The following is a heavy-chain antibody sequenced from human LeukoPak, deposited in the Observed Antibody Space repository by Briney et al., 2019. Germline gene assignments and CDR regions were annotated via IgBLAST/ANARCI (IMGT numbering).Heavy chain of an antibody. CDR1: GFTFSGFW. D-gene: IGHD6-13*01. Sequence: GGSLRLSCAASGFTFSGFWMHWVRQAPGKGLVWVSCISFDGSDATYADSVKGRFTISRDNSKNTLYLQMNTLRAEDTAVYYCARAYSSSWYGMNYYYGMDVWGQGTTVTVSS. V-gene: IGHV3-74*01. CDR2: ISFDGSDA. CDR3: ARAYSSSWYGMNYYYGMDV. J-gene: IGHJ6*02.